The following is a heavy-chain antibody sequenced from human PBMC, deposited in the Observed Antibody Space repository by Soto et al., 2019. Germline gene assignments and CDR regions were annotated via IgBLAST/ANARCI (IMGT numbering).Heavy chain of an antibody. V-gene: IGHV3-23*01. CDR3: AHPRGYGVFDAVDI. D-gene: IGHD4-17*01. CDR2: ISSGGATT. CDR1: GFIFSTYA. J-gene: IGHJ3*02. Sequence: GGSLRLSCAASGFIFSTYAMNWVRQAPGKGLEWVSAISSGGATTYYAESVRGRFTISRDNSINTLYLQMSRLRTEDTAVYYCAHPRGYGVFDAVDIWGQGTMVTVSS.